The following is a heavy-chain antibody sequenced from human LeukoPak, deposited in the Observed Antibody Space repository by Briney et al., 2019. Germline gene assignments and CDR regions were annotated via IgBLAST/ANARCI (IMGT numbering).Heavy chain of an antibody. D-gene: IGHD1-26*01. CDR1: GGSISSYY. V-gene: IGHV4-59*01. J-gene: IGHJ4*02. Sequence: PSETLSLTCTVSGGSISSYYWSWIRQPPGKGLEWIGYIYYSGSTNYNPSLNSRVTISVDTSKNQFSLKLSSVTAADTAVYYCARRFSGSYSILFDYWGQGTLVTVSS. CDR3: ARRFSGSYSILFDY. CDR2: IYYSGST.